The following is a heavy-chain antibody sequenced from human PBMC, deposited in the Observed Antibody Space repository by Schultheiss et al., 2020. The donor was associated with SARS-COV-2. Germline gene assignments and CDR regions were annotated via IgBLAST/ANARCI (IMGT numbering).Heavy chain of an antibody. CDR2: IRSSGRDI. CDR1: GFTFATCN. J-gene: IGHJ5*02. Sequence: GESLKISCAASGFTFATCNMHWVRQAPGKGLEFVASIRSSGRDIYYADSMQGRFTVSRDNANNSLYLQMHSLRVEDTAVYYCVRDRSWWTPYNCFDLWGRGTLVTVSS. V-gene: IGHV3-21*01. D-gene: IGHD2-15*01. CDR3: VRDRSWWTPYNCFDL.